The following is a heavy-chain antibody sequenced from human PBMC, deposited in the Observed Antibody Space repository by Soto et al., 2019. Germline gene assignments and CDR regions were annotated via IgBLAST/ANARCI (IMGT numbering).Heavy chain of an antibody. J-gene: IGHJ4*02. D-gene: IGHD2-21*01. Sequence: QVQLVESGGGVVQPGTSLRLACAASGFTLSNIGMQWVRQAPGKGLEWVAVISAGGNTKYYADSVKGRFTISRDNSKNTLFLQMNSLSTEDTAVYYCAKESGGERYAAYLDLWGQGTLFTVSA. CDR3: AKESGGERYAAYLDL. V-gene: IGHV3-30*18. CDR1: GFTLSNIG. CDR2: ISAGGNTK.